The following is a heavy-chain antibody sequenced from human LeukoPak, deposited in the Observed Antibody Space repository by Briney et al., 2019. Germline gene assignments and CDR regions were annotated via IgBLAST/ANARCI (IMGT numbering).Heavy chain of an antibody. D-gene: IGHD2-15*01. CDR2: IYHSGST. V-gene: IGHV4-4*02. CDR1: GGSISSSNW. CDR3: ARGRDSVRGAFDI. J-gene: IGHJ3*02. Sequence: SGTLSLTCAVSGGSISSSNWWSWVRQPPGKGLEWIGEIYHSGSTNYNPSLKSRVTISVDTSKNQFSLKLSSVTAADTAVYYCARGRDSVRGAFDIWGQGTMVTVSS.